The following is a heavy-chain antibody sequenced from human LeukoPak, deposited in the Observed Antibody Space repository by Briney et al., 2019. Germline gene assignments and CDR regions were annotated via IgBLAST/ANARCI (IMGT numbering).Heavy chain of an antibody. CDR1: GGSISSRAYS. CDR3: ARDGDSSGYIDY. CDR2: MYYSGST. V-gene: IGHV4-39*07. D-gene: IGHD3-22*01. Sequence: SETLSLTCTVSGGSISSRAYSWDWIRQPPGKGLEWIGTMYYSGSTYYNPSLKSRVTISVDTSKNQFSLKLSSVTAADTAVYYCARDGDSSGYIDYWGQGTLVTVSS. J-gene: IGHJ4*02.